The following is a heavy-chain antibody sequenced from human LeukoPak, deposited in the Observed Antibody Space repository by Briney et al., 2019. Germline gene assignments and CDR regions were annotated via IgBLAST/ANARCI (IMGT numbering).Heavy chain of an antibody. CDR2: INHSGST. Sequence: SETLSLTCAVYGGSFSGYYWSWIRQPPGKGLEWIGEINHSGSTNYNPSLKSRVTTSVDTSKNQFSLKLSSVTAADTAVYYCARRFDFGDFYYFDYWGQGTLVTVSS. D-gene: IGHD4-17*01. CDR3: ARRFDFGDFYYFDY. J-gene: IGHJ4*02. V-gene: IGHV4-34*01. CDR1: GGSFSGYY.